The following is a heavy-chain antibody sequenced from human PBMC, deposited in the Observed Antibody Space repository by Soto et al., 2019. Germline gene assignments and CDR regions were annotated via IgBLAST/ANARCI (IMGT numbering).Heavy chain of an antibody. D-gene: IGHD3-3*01. CDR2: ISSSSSYI. J-gene: IGHJ5*02. CDR1: GFTFSSYS. Sequence: GGSLRLSCAASGFTFSSYSMNWVRQAPGKGLEWVSSISSSSSYIYYADSVKGRFTISRDNAKNSLYLQMNSLRAEDTAVYYCARDRVHYDFWSGSNWFDPWGQGTLVTVSS. CDR3: ARDRVHYDFWSGSNWFDP. V-gene: IGHV3-21*01.